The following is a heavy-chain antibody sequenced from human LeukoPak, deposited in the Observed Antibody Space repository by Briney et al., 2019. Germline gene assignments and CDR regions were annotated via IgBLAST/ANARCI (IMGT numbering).Heavy chain of an antibody. CDR2: IFYSGTT. V-gene: IGHV4-59*01. D-gene: IGHD6-6*01. J-gene: IGHJ4*02. CDR1: GGSFSGYY. Sequence: SETLSLTCAVYGGSFSGYYWSWIRQPPGKGLEWIGYIFYSGTTNYNPSLKSRVTISVDTSKNRFSLKLTSVTAADTAVYYCARGPQYSSSPFDYWGQGTLVTVSS. CDR3: ARGPQYSSSPFDY.